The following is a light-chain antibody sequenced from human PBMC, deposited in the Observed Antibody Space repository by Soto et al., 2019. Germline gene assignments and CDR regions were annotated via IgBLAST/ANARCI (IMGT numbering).Light chain of an antibody. V-gene: IGKV3-20*01. Sequence: EIVLTQSPGTLSLSPGERATLSCRASQSVSSSYLAWYQQKPGQAPRLLIYGASSRATNTPDRFSGSGSGTDFTLTISRLEPEDFAVYYCQQYASSAFTFGPGTKVDIK. CDR2: GAS. CDR1: QSVSSSY. J-gene: IGKJ3*01. CDR3: QQYASSAFT.